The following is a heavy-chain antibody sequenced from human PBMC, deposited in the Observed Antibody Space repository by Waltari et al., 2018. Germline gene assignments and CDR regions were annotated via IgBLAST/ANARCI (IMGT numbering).Heavy chain of an antibody. CDR1: GGSIRGTVYY. J-gene: IGHJ4*02. Sequence: QVQLQQSGPGLVKPSETLSLSCSVAGGSIRGTVYYWGWIRQPPGKGLEYIGSIYYDGTAFYKPSLKTPVTISVDTSYNQFSLKMKSVTAADTAMYFCVRDRGLRTFFDHWGQGTLVTVSS. V-gene: IGHV4-39*07. CDR2: IYYDGTA. D-gene: IGHD4-17*01. CDR3: VRDRGLRTFFDH.